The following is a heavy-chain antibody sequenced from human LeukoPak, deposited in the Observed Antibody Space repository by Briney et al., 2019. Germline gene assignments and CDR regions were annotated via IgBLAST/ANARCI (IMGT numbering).Heavy chain of an antibody. V-gene: IGHV4-34*01. CDR2: INHSGST. J-gene: IGHJ6*02. D-gene: IGHD3-3*01. CDR1: GGSFSGYY. Sequence: SETLSLTCAVYGGSFSGYYWSWIRQPPGKGLEWIGEINHSGSTNYNPSLKSRVTISVDTSKNQFSLKLSSVTAADTAVYYCARLSRDSWSGYLSHYYYYGMGVWGQGTTVTVSS. CDR3: ARLSRDSWSGYLSHYYYYGMGV.